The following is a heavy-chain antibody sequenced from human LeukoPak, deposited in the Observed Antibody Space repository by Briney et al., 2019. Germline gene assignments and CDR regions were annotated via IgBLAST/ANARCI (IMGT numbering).Heavy chain of an antibody. CDR2: IGPSGGT. CDR1: GFPFRTYD. D-gene: IGHD1-14*01. V-gene: IGHV3-13*04. CDR3: VRGGKAYNGEKAFDP. J-gene: IGHJ5*02. Sequence: AGGSLRLSCAASGFPFRTYDMHWGRQATGKGLEWVSAIGPSGGTYYADSVVGRFTISRDEDKNSLYLQMNGLRAGDTAVYYCVRGGKAYNGEKAFDPWGQGTLVTVSS.